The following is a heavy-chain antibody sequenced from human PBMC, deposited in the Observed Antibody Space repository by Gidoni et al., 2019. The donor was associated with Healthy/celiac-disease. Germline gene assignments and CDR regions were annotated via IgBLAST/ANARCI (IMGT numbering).Heavy chain of an antibody. Sequence: EVQLVASGGGLVKPGGSLGLSCAASGFTFSSYSMNWVRQAPGKGLELLQTISSISSSINYADSRKGRFTISRDNAKNSLYPQMIILRADDTAVYYCARGVIVVVLAAINYDYGMDVWGQWTTVTVSS. D-gene: IGHD2-15*01. CDR1: GFTFSSYS. V-gene: IGHV3-21*01. J-gene: IGHJ6*02. CDR3: ARGVIVVVLAAINYDYGMDV. CDR2: ISSISSSI.